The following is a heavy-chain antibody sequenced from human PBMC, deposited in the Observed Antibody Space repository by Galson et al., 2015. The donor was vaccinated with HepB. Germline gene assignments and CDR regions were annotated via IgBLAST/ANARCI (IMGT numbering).Heavy chain of an antibody. Sequence: SLRLSCAASGFTFSSSGMSWVRQAPGRGLEWVGNIRQDGSGKYYVDSVKGRFTISRDNAKNSLYLQMNSLRAEDTAVYYCARPAYYYGSGSYRNWYFDLWGRGTLVTVSS. J-gene: IGHJ2*01. V-gene: IGHV3-7*05. CDR2: IRQDGSGK. D-gene: IGHD3-10*01. CDR1: GFTFSSSG. CDR3: ARPAYYYGSGSYRNWYFDL.